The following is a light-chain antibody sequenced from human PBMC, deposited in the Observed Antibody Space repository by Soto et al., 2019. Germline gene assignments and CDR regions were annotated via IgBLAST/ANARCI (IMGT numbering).Light chain of an antibody. J-gene: IGLJ1*01. Sequence: QSALTQPASVSGSPGQSITISCTGTSSDVGGYDFVSWYQQHPGKAPKLMIYEVTNRPSGVSNRFSGSKSGNTASLTISGLQAEDEADYYCSSYTRSNTLPIFATGTKLTVL. CDR2: EVT. CDR3: SSYTRSNTLPI. V-gene: IGLV2-14*01. CDR1: SSDVGGYDF.